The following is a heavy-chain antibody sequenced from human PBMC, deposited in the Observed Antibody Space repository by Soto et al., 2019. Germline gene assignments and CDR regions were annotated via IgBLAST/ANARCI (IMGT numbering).Heavy chain of an antibody. CDR3: AKTYYYDSSGYYPGPNDY. CDR2: ISAYNGNT. CDR1: GYTFTCYG. J-gene: IGHJ4*02. Sequence: ASVKVSCKASGYTFTCYGISWVRQAPGQGLGWMGWISAYNGNTNYAQKLQGRVTMTTDTSTSTAYMELRSLRSDDTAVYYCAKTYYYDSSGYYPGPNDYWCQGTLVTAPQ. D-gene: IGHD3-22*01. V-gene: IGHV1-18*01.